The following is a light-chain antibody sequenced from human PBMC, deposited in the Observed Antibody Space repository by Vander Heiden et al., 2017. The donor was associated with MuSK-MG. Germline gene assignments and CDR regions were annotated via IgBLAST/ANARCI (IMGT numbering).Light chain of an antibody. V-gene: IGKV3-20*01. CDR1: QSVSSSY. CDR3: QQYGSSPRYT. J-gene: IGKJ2*01. Sequence: ELVLTQFPGALSLSPGERATLSCRASQSVSSSYLNWYQHKPGQAPRILIYGASTRATCNPDRFRWRGSGTDFTLTISRLDPEDFAVYYCQQYGSSPRYTFGKGTKLEIK. CDR2: GAS.